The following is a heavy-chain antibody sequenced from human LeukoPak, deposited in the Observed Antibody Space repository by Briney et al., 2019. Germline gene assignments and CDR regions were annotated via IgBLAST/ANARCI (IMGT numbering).Heavy chain of an antibody. Sequence: GGSLRLSCAASGFTFSSYWMSWVRQAPGKELEWVANIKQDGSEKYYVDSVKGRFTISRDNAKNSLYLQMNSLRAEDTALYYCAKGYDYGDLLPADWGQGTLVTVSS. CDR2: IKQDGSEK. V-gene: IGHV3-7*03. CDR1: GFTFSSYW. D-gene: IGHD4-17*01. CDR3: AKGYDYGDLLPAD. J-gene: IGHJ4*02.